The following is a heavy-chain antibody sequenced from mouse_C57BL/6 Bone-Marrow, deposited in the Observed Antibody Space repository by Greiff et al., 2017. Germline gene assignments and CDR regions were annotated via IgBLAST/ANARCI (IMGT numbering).Heavy chain of an antibody. CDR1: GFTFSDSG. D-gene: IGHD2-1*01. CDR3: ARAYGNYYWFAY. J-gene: IGHJ3*01. V-gene: IGHV5-17*01. CDR2: ISSGSSTT. Sequence: EVLLLESGAGLVKPGGSLKLSCAASGFTFSDSGMHWVRQAPEKGLEWVGYISSGSSTTYYADTVKGRFTISRDKATNTPYLQLSSLRSEDTAMYYCARAYGNYYWFAYWGQGTLVTVSA.